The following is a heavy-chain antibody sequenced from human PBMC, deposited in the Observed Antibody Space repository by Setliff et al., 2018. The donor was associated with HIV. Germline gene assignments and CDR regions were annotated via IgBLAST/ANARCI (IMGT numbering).Heavy chain of an antibody. CDR3: AGADYSDTSGYYSNFDY. CDR1: GGSISSHY. V-gene: IGHV4-59*11. Sequence: LSETLSLTCSVSGGSISSHYWSWIRQPPGKGLEWIGYVYYSGITNYNVSLKSRVTISVDTSKNQFSLKLRSVTAADTAVYYCAGADYSDTSGYYSNFDYWGQGTLVTAPQ. CDR2: VYYSGIT. D-gene: IGHD3-22*01. J-gene: IGHJ4*02.